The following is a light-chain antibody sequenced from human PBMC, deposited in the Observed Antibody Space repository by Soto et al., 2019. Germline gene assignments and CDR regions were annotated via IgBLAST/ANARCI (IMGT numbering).Light chain of an antibody. CDR1: NIGSKN. J-gene: IGLJ1*01. CDR2: RDS. V-gene: IGLV3-9*01. Sequence: SYELTQPLSVSVALGQTARITCGNNNIGSKNVHWYQQKPGQAPVLVIYRDSNRPSGIPERFSGSNSGNTATRTISRAQAGDEADYYCQVWDSSTEVFGAGTKVTVL. CDR3: QVWDSSTEV.